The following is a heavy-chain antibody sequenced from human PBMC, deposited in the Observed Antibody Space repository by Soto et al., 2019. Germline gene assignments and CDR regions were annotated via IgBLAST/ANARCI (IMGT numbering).Heavy chain of an antibody. CDR3: ARDSPPVDY. CDR2: INAYQGNT. CDR1: GYTYSSYG. J-gene: IGHJ4*02. Sequence: QVQLVQSGAEVKKPGASVKVSCEASGYTYSSYGISRVRQATGQGLEWMGWINAYQGNTKYAQKLQGRVTMTTDTSTSTAYMELRSLRSDDTAMYYCARDSPPVDYWGQGTLVTVSS. V-gene: IGHV1-18*01.